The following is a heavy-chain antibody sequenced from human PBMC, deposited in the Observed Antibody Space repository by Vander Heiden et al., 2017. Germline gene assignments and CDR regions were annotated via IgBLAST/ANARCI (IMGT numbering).Heavy chain of an antibody. J-gene: IGHJ3*01. Sequence: EVQPLESGGGLVQPGGSLRLSCAASGFTFSSYGMSWVRQGPGEGLEWVSAISGSGGSTYYADSVEGRFTISRDNSKNTLYLQMNSRRAEDTAVDYCANLLLSGIAARYWGQGTMVTVSS. CDR1: GFTFSSYG. V-gene: IGHV3-23*01. CDR3: ANLLLSGIAARY. CDR2: ISGSGGST. D-gene: IGHD6-6*01.